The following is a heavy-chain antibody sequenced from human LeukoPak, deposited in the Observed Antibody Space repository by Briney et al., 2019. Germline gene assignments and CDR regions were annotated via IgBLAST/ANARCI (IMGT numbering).Heavy chain of an antibody. CDR2: KDESEST. J-gene: IGHJ4*02. V-gene: IGHV4-30-4*01. Sequence: SETLSLTCTVSGGSISSGDYYWGWLRQPPGKGPEWNGYKDESESTYYNPSLKSRVTISVDTSKNQFSLKLSSVTAADTAVYYCARYTLGYRSSTSCYTNIDDWGQGTLVTVSS. D-gene: IGHD2-2*02. CDR1: GGSISSGDYY. CDR3: ARYTLGYRSSTSCYTNIDD.